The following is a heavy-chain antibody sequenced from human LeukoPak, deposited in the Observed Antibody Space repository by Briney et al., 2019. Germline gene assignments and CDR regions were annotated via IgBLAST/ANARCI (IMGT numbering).Heavy chain of an antibody. Sequence: PSETLSLTCTVSDGSISSYFWSWLRQPPGKGLEWIGYIYYSGSTNYNPSLKSRVTISVDTSKNQFSLKLSSVTAADTAVYYCARRSRYGHFDYWGQGTLVTVSS. D-gene: IGHD5-18*01. CDR1: DGSISSYF. J-gene: IGHJ4*02. CDR3: ARRSRYGHFDY. V-gene: IGHV4-59*01. CDR2: IYYSGST.